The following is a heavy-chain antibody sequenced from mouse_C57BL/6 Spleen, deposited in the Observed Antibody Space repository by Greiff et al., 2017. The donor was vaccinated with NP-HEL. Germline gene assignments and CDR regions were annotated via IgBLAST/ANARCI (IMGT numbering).Heavy chain of an antibody. D-gene: IGHD1-1*01. Sequence: VQLQQSGAELARPGASVKLSCKASGYTFTSYGISWVKQRTGQGLEWIGEIYPRSGNTYYNEKFKGKATLTADKSSSTAYMELRSLTSEDSAVYFCARGEVGRSYFDYWGQGTTLTVSS. CDR3: ARGEVGRSYFDY. V-gene: IGHV1-81*01. CDR1: GYTFTSYG. J-gene: IGHJ2*01. CDR2: IYPRSGNT.